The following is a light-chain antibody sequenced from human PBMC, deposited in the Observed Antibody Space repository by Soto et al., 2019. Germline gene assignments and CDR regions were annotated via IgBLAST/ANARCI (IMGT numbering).Light chain of an antibody. CDR1: QDISNS. J-gene: IGKJ3*01. Sequence: DIQMTQSPASLSASVGERVTISCQASQDISNSLNWYQQKPGKAPKLLIFDASNLETGVPSRFSGSGSGTDFTFTISSLQAEDIATYYCQQYDNLPLTFGPGTKVEIK. CDR2: DAS. CDR3: QQYDNLPLT. V-gene: IGKV1-33*01.